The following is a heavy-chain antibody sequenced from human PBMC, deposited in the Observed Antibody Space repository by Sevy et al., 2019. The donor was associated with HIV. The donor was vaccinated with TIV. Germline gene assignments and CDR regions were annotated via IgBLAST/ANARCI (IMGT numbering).Heavy chain of an antibody. V-gene: IGHV4-61*01. D-gene: IGHD5-18*01. J-gene: IGHJ4*02. CDR3: ARARSPDTAMVEFDY. CDR1: GGSVSSGSYY. CDR2: IYYSGST. Sequence: SETLSLTCTVSGGSVSSGSYYWSWIRQPPGKGLEWTGYIYYSGSTNYNPSLKSRVTISVDTSKNQFSLKLSSVTAADTAVYYCARARSPDTAMVEFDYWGQGTLVTVSS.